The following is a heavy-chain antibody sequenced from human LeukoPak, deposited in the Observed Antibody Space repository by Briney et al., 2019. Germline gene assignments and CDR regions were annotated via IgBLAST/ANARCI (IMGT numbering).Heavy chain of an antibody. D-gene: IGHD1-26*01. CDR2: ISTSSSRT. CDR1: GFTFSAYY. J-gene: IGHJ3*01. Sequence: PGGSLTLSCAASGFTFSAYYMSWIRQAPGKGLEWVSYISTSSSRTNYADSVKGRFIISRDNAKNSLYLQMNSLRAEDTAVYYCARQGDDSGSFLSTFDFWGQGTMVPVSS. CDR3: ARQGDDSGSFLSTFDF. V-gene: IGHV3-11*03.